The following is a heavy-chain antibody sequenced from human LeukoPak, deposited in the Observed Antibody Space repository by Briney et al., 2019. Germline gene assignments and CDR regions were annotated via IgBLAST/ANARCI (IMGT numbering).Heavy chain of an antibody. CDR1: GFTFSSYE. CDR2: ISSSGSTI. J-gene: IGHJ4*02. V-gene: IGHV3-48*03. D-gene: IGHD3-10*01. CDR3: ARVSGSGSYYYDF. Sequence: GGSLRLSCAASGFTFSSYEMNWVRQAPGKGLEWVSYISSSGSTIYYADSVKGRFTISRDNAKNSLYLQMNSLRAEDTAVYYCARVSGSGSYYYDFWGQGTLVTVSS.